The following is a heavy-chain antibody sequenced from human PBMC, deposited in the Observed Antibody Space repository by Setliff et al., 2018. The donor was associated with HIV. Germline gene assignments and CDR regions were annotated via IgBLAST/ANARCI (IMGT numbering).Heavy chain of an antibody. Sequence: ASVKVSCKASGYSFDTHGVTWVRQAPGQGLEWMGWINPNSGGTNYAQKFQGWATMTRDTSISTAYMELSRLRSDDTAVYYCARDQGAVAGPTYWYFDLWGRGTLVTVSS. V-gene: IGHV1-2*04. D-gene: IGHD6-19*01. CDR3: ARDQGAVAGPTYWYFDL. J-gene: IGHJ2*01. CDR2: INPNSGGT. CDR1: GYSFDTHG.